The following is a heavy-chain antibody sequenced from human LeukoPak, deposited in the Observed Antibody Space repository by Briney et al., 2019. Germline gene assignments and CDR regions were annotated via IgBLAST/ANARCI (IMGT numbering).Heavy chain of an antibody. CDR3: ARHLSSGWLFDY. J-gene: IGHJ4*02. CDR2: IIPIFGTA. V-gene: IGHV1-69*06. D-gene: IGHD6-19*01. CDR1: GGTFSSYA. Sequence: SVKVSCKASGGTFSSYAMSWVRQAPGQGLEWMGGIIPIFGTANYAQKFQGRVTITADKSTSTAYMELSSLRSEDTAVYYCARHLSSGWLFDYWGQGTLVTVSS.